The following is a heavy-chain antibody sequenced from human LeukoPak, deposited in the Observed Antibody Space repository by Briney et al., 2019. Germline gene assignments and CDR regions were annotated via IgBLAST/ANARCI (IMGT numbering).Heavy chain of an antibody. CDR3: ARMTGTAMVYYFDY. CDR1: GFSLRTGGMR. Sequence: SGPALVKPTQTLTLTCTFSGFSLRTGGMRVSWIRQPPVKALEWLAHIDWDDDKFYITSLKTRLTISKDTSKNQVVLTMTNMDPVDTAAYYWARMTGTAMVYYFDYWGQGTLVTVSS. V-gene: IGHV2-70*04. J-gene: IGHJ4*02. CDR2: IDWDDDK. D-gene: IGHD5-18*01.